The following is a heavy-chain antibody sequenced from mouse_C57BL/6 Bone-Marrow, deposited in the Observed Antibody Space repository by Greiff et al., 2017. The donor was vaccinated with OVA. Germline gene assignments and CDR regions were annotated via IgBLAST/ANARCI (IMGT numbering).Heavy chain of an antibody. CDR1: GYTFTSYW. CDR2: IDPNSGGT. V-gene: IGHV1-72*01. J-gene: IGHJ2*01. D-gene: IGHD1-1*01. CDR3: ARENYGSSHYFDY. Sequence: QVQLQQPGAELVKPGASVKLSCKASGYTFTSYWMPWVTQRPGRGLEWIGRIDPNSGGTKYNEKFQSKATLTVDKPSSTAYMQRSSLTSEDSAVYYCARENYGSSHYFDYWGQGTTLTVSS.